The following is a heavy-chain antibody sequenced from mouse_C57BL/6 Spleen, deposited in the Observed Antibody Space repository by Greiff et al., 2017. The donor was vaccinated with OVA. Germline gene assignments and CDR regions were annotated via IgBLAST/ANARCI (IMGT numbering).Heavy chain of an antibody. V-gene: IGHV5-17*01. CDR1: GFTFSDYG. Sequence: VQLKESGGGLVKPGGSLKLSCAASGFTFSDYGMHWVRQAPEKGLEWVAYISSGSSTIYYADTVKGRFTISRDNAKNTLFLQMTSLRSEDTAMYYCARRAGNYYAMDYWGQGTSVTVSS. D-gene: IGHD3-1*01. CDR3: ARRAGNYYAMDY. J-gene: IGHJ4*01. CDR2: ISSGSSTI.